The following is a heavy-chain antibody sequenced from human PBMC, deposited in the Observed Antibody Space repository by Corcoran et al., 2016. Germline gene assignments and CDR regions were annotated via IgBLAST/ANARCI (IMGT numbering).Heavy chain of an antibody. CDR3: ARDSRSGSHEADAFDI. V-gene: IGHV1-69*01. D-gene: IGHD1-26*01. Sequence: QVQLVQSGAEVKKPGSSVKVSCKASGGTFSSYAISWVRQAPGQGLEWMGGIIPIFGTANYAQKFQGRVTITADESTSTAYMELSSLRSEDTAVYYCARDSRSGSHEADAFDIRGQGTMVTVSS. CDR1: GGTFSSYA. J-gene: IGHJ3*02. CDR2: IIPIFGTA.